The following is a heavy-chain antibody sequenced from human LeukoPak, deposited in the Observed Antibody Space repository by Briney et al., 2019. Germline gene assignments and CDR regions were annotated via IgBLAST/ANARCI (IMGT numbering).Heavy chain of an antibody. J-gene: IGHJ6*02. CDR2: ISTDGKDK. Sequence: GGSLRLSCAASGFTLSNYAMHWVRHAPGKGVEWLTVISTDGKDKKYADSVKGRFAISRDNSKNTLDLQMNSLRAEDTAVYYCARDPGSSWYEPQYYYYGMDVWGQGTTVTVSS. D-gene: IGHD6-13*01. CDR3: ARDPGSSWYEPQYYYYGMDV. CDR1: GFTLSNYA. V-gene: IGHV3-33*05.